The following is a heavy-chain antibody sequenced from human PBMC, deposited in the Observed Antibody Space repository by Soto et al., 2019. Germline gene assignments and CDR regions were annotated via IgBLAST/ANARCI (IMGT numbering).Heavy chain of an antibody. V-gene: IGHV1-18*01. D-gene: IGHD3-22*01. CDR2: ISAYNGNT. CDR3: ARDGGISGYYYNSYYYGMDV. CDR1: GYTFTSYG. J-gene: IGHJ6*02. Sequence: GASVKVSCKASGYTFTSYGISWVRQAPGQGLEWMGWISAYNGNTNYAQKLQGRVTMTTDTSASTAYMELRSLRSDDTAVYYCARDGGISGYYYNSYYYGMDVWGQGTTVTVSS.